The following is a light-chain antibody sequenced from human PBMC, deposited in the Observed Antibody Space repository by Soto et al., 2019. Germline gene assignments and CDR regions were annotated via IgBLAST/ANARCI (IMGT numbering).Light chain of an antibody. V-gene: IGKV3-20*01. CDR1: QSVTSSS. Sequence: PGETAALSCRASQSVTSSSLAWYQQNPGQAPRLRVYGTSSRAAGIPDRFSGSGSGTDFTLTISRLELEDFAVYYCQQYGSSPGTFGQGTKVDIK. CDR3: QQYGSSPGT. CDR2: GTS. J-gene: IGKJ1*01.